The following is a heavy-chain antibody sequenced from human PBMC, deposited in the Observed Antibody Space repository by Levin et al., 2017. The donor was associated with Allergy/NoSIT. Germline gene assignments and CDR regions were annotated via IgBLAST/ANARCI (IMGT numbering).Heavy chain of an antibody. D-gene: IGHD6-13*01. Sequence: SETLSLTCTVSGGSISSSSYYWGWIRQPPGTGLEWIGSIYYSGSTYYNPSLKSRVIISVDTSKNQFSLKLSSVTAADTAVYYCARPAGRYSSSWYGNYYYYYMDVWGKGTTVTVSS. J-gene: IGHJ6*03. CDR3: ARPAGRYSSSWYGNYYYYYMDV. V-gene: IGHV4-39*01. CDR1: GGSISSSSYY. CDR2: IYYSGST.